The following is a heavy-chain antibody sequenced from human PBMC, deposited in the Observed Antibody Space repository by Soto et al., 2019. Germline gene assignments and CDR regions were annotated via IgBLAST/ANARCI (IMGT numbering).Heavy chain of an antibody. CDR1: GFTFSSYA. V-gene: IGHV3-23*01. CDR3: AKLPLRERTAYYYGMDV. Sequence: PGGSLRLSCAASGFTFSSYAMSWVRQAPGKGLEWVSAISGSGGSTYYADSVKGRFTISRDNSKNTLYLQMNSLRAEDTAVYYCAKLPLRERTAYYYGMDVWGQGTTVTVSS. J-gene: IGHJ6*02. CDR2: ISGSGGST. D-gene: IGHD1-1*01.